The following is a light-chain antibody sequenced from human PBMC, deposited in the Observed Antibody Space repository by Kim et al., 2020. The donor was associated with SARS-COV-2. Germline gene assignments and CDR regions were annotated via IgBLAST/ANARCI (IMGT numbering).Light chain of an antibody. CDR2: RNN. J-gene: IGLJ3*02. CDR3: AAWDDSLSGPRV. CDR1: SSNIGSNY. Sequence: QRVTISCSGSSSNIGSNYVYWYQQRPGTAPKLLIYRNNQRPSGVPDRFSGSKSGTSASLAISGLRSEDEADYYCAAWDDSLSGPRVFGGGTKLTVL. V-gene: IGLV1-47*01.